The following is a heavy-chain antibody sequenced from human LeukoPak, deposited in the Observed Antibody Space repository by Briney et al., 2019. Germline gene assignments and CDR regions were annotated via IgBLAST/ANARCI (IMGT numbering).Heavy chain of an antibody. CDR1: GFTFSSYG. J-gene: IGHJ4*02. D-gene: IGHD6-19*01. Sequence: GGSLRLSCAASGFTFSSYGMHWVRQAPGKGLEWVAFIRYDGSNKYYADSVKGRFTISRDNSKNTLYLQMNSLRAEDTAVYYCAKGIYSSGWFDFDYWGQGTLVTVSS. CDR3: AKGIYSSGWFDFDY. V-gene: IGHV3-30*02. CDR2: IRYDGSNK.